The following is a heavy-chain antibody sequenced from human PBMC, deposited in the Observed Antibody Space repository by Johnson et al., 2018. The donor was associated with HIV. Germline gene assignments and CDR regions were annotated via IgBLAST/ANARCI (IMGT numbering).Heavy chain of an antibody. CDR1: GFTFSNAW. J-gene: IGHJ3*02. CDR2: IKSKTDGGTT. CDR3: TTEEGYCSGGSCYVDAFDI. D-gene: IGHD2-15*01. V-gene: IGHV3-15*01. Sequence: VQLVESGGGLVKPGGSLRLSCAASGFTFSNAWMSWVRQAPGKGLEWVGRIKSKTDGGTTDYAAPVKGRFTISRDDSTNTLYLQMNSLKTEDTAVYYCTTEEGYCSGGSCYVDAFDIWGQGTMVTVSS.